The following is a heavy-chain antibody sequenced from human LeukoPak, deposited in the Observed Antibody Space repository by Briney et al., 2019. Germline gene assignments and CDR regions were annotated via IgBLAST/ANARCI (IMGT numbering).Heavy chain of an antibody. D-gene: IGHD4-17*01. Sequence: PSETLSLTCTVSGGSISSSSYYWGWIRQPPGKGLEWIGNIYYSGSTYYNPSLESRVTMSLDTSKNQFSLKLSSVTAADTAVYYCAKVGTDYGDFAAYYYMDVWGKGTTVTISS. CDR3: AKVGTDYGDFAAYYYMDV. V-gene: IGHV4-39*07. CDR1: GGSISSSSYY. CDR2: IYYSGST. J-gene: IGHJ6*03.